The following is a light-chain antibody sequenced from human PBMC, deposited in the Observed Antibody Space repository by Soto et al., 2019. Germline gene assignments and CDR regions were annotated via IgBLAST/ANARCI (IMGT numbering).Light chain of an antibody. CDR1: QSVASSH. CDR3: QQYGSAPFT. CDR2: DAS. V-gene: IGKV3-20*01. J-gene: IGKJ3*01. Sequence: EIVLTQSPGTLSLSPGERATVSCRASQSVASSHLAWYRQKPGQTPRLLIYDASSRATGIPDRISGSGSGTDFTLTISRLEPQDFEVYYCQQYGSAPFTFGHGTKVEIX.